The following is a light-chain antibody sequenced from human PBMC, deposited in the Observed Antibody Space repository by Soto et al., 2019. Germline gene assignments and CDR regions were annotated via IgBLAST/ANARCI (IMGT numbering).Light chain of an antibody. Sequence: QSALTRPPSASGSPGQSVTISCTGNSSDVGGYNYVSWYQQYPGKAPRLMIYEVSKRPSGVPDRFSGSKSGNTASLTVSGLQAEDEADYYCSSYGGSNNLVFGGGTKLTVL. V-gene: IGLV2-8*01. J-gene: IGLJ2*01. CDR1: SSDVGGYNY. CDR3: SSYGGSNNLV. CDR2: EVS.